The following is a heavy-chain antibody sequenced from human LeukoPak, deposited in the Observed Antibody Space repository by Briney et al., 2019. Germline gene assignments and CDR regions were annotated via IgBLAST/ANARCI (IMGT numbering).Heavy chain of an antibody. Sequence: SETLSLTCAVYGGSFSGYYWSWIRQPPGKGLEWIGEINHSGSTNYNPSLKSRVTISVDTSKNQFSLKLSSVTAADTAVYYCARKGVIHHYGSGSYVYWGQGTLVTVSS. D-gene: IGHD3-10*01. CDR3: ARKGVIHHYGSGSYVY. V-gene: IGHV4-34*01. CDR2: INHSGST. CDR1: GGSFSGYY. J-gene: IGHJ4*02.